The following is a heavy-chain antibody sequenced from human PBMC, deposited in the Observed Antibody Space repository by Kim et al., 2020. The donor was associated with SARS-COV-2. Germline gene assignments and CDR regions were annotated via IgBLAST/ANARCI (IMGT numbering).Heavy chain of an antibody. D-gene: IGHD1-26*01. Sequence: ADSVKGRFTISRDIPKDTLYLQMNSLRAEDTAVYYCSSSTVGAYFDYWGQGSLVTVSS. J-gene: IGHJ4*02. V-gene: IGHV3-53*01. CDR3: SSSTVGAYFDY.